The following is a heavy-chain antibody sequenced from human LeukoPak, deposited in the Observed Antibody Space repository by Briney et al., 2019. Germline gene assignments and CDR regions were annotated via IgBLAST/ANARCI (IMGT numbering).Heavy chain of an antibody. J-gene: IGHJ4*02. CDR3: ARDLLSGTGL. D-gene: IGHD1-7*01. V-gene: IGHV3-7*01. CDR2: IKQDGSEK. Sequence: GGSLRLSCAASGFTFSSYATSWVRQAPGKGPEWVANIKQDGSEKYYVDSVKGRFTISRDNAKNSLYLQMNSLRAEDTAVYYCARDLLSGTGLWGQGTLVTVSS. CDR1: GFTFSSYA.